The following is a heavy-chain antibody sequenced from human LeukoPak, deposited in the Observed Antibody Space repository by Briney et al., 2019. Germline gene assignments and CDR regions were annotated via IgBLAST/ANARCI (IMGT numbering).Heavy chain of an antibody. CDR2: ISSSSSYI. V-gene: IGHV3-21*01. CDR1: GFTFSSYS. CDR3: SCGICSGGSCYVDY. Sequence: GSLRLSCAASGFTFSSYSMNWVRQAPGKGLEWVSSISSSSSYIYYADSVKGRFTISRDNAKNSLYLQMNSLRAEDTAVYYCSCGICSGGSCYVDYWGQGTLVTVSS. J-gene: IGHJ4*02. D-gene: IGHD2-15*01.